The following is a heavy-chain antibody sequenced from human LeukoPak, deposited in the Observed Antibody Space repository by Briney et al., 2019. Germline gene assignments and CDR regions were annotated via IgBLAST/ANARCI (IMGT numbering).Heavy chain of an antibody. CDR2: INHSGST. CDR3: ARIDYDSSGYYSHYFDY. Sequence: PSETLSLXCAVYGGSFSGYYWSWIRQPPGKGLEWIGEINHSGSTNYNPSLKSRVTISVDTSKNQFSLKLSSVTAADTAVYYCARIDYDSSGYYSHYFDYWGQGTLVTVSS. J-gene: IGHJ4*02. D-gene: IGHD3-22*01. V-gene: IGHV4-34*01. CDR1: GGSFSGYY.